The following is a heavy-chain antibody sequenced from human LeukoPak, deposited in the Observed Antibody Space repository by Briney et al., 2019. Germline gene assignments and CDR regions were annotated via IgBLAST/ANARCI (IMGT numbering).Heavy chain of an antibody. CDR2: IYHSGST. V-gene: IGHV4-38-2*01. Sequence: SETLSLTCPVSGYSISRDYYWGWIRQPPRKGLEWIWSIYHSGSTYYNPSLKSRVTISVDTSKDQFSLKLSSVTAADTAVYYCAGGDPSEMDVWGKRTTVTVSS. D-gene: IGHD2-21*02. J-gene: IGHJ6*04. CDR3: AGGDPSEMDV. CDR1: GYSISRDYY.